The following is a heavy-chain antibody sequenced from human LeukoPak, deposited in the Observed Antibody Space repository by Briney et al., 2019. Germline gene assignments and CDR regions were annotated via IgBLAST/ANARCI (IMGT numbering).Heavy chain of an antibody. CDR2: INPDSGVT. J-gene: IGHJ4*02. D-gene: IGHD2-21*02. V-gene: IGHV1-2*02. CDR1: GYTFTDYY. Sequence: ASVKVSCKASGYTFTDYYLHWVRQAPGQGLEWMGWINPDSGVTNYAQKFQGRVTMTRDTSISTAYMDLSRLRSDDTAVYYCARSGMLTSFDYWGQGTLVTVSS. CDR3: ARSGMLTSFDY.